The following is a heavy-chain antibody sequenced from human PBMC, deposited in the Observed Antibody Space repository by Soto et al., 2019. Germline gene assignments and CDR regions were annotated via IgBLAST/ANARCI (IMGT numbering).Heavy chain of an antibody. Sequence: ASVKVSSKVSGYTLTELSMHWVRQAPGKGLEWMGGFDPEDGETIYAQKFQGRVTMTEDTSTDTAYMGLSSLRSEDTAVYYCATVSSWYGGGDYYGMDVWGQGTTVTVSS. CDR2: FDPEDGET. CDR1: GYTLTELS. V-gene: IGHV1-24*01. J-gene: IGHJ6*02. CDR3: ATVSSWYGGGDYYGMDV. D-gene: IGHD6-13*01.